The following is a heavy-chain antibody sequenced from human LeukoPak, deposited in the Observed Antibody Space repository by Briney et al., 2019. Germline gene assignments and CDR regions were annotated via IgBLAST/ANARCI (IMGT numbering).Heavy chain of an antibody. Sequence: GGSLRLSCAASGFVFHDYVKHWVRHPPGKGLEWVAGITWNSATIGYAESVKGRFTISRDNAKKSVTLHMNSLSTEDTALYYCARGHPYYFDSWGQGAQVTVSS. CDR2: ITWNSATI. CDR3: ARGHPYYFDS. V-gene: IGHV3-9*01. D-gene: IGHD3-16*01. CDR1: GFVFHDYV. J-gene: IGHJ4*02.